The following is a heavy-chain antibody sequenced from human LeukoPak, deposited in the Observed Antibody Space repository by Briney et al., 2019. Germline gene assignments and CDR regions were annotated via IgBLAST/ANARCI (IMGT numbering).Heavy chain of an antibody. CDR2: ISSSSSYI. D-gene: IGHD1-26*01. CDR3: ARAYSERYGLGYYYMDV. J-gene: IGHJ6*03. Sequence: GGSLRLSCAASGFTFSTYSMNWVRQAPGKGLEWVSSISSSSSYIYYADSVKGRFTISRDNAKKSVYQQMNSLRAEGTAVYYCARAYSERYGLGYYYMDVWGKGTTVTISS. V-gene: IGHV3-21*01. CDR1: GFTFSTYS.